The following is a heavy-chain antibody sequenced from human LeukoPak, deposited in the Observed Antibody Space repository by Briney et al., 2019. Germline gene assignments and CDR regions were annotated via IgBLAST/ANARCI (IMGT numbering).Heavy chain of an antibody. V-gene: IGHV3-30*01. CDR3: ARPSKTYYDFWSGYFDY. J-gene: IGHJ4*02. D-gene: IGHD3-3*01. CDR1: GFTFSSYA. Sequence: GGFLRLSCAASGFTFSSYAMHWVRQAPGKGLEWVAVISFDGSNKYYADSVKGRFTISRDNSKNTLYLQMNSLRAEDTAVYYCARPSKTYYDFWSGYFDYWGQGTLVTVSS. CDR2: ISFDGSNK.